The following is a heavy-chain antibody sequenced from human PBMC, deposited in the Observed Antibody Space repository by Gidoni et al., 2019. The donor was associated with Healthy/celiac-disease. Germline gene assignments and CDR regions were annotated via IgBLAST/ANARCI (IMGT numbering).Heavy chain of an antibody. CDR2: ISWNSGSI. CDR3: AKGRLGLEQAFDI. Sequence: EVQLVESGGGLVQPGRSLRLSCAASGFTFDDYAMHWVRQAPGKGLEWVSGISWNSGSIGYADSVKGRFTISRDNAKNSLYLQMNSLRAEDTALYYCAKGRLGLEQAFDIWGQGTMVTVSS. V-gene: IGHV3-9*01. J-gene: IGHJ3*02. CDR1: GFTFDDYA. D-gene: IGHD1-1*01.